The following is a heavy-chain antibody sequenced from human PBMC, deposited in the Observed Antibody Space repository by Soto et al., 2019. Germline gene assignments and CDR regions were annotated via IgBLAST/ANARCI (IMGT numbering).Heavy chain of an antibody. CDR2: ISLSGSQI. J-gene: IGHJ6*02. CDR1: GLMYSSYS. V-gene: IGHV3-21*01. D-gene: IGHD2-21*01. CDR3: ARVISCGGGTCSCVHQYYGMDV. Sequence: EVQLVESGGGLVKPGGSVRLSCVASGLMYSSYSMSWVRQAPGKGLEWVAFISLSGSQINYAASVEGRFTISRDNAKNALYLQMNTVRVEETAIYYCARVISCGGGTCSCVHQYYGMDVWGPWTTVTVS.